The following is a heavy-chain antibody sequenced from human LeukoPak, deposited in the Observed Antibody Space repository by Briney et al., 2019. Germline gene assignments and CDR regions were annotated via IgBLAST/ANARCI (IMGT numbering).Heavy chain of an antibody. V-gene: IGHV5-51*01. CDR3: ARAWRYYGSGSYSDY. Sequence: GESLKISCKGSGYSFTSYWIGWVRQVPGKGLEWMGILYPGDSDTRYSPSFQGQVTISADKSISTAYLQWSSLKASDTAMYYCARAWRYYGSGSYSDYWGQGTLVTVSS. J-gene: IGHJ4*02. CDR2: LYPGDSDT. D-gene: IGHD3-10*01. CDR1: GYSFTSYW.